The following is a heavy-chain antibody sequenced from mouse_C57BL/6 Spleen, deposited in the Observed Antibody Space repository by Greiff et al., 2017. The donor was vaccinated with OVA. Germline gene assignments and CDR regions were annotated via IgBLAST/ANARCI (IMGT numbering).Heavy chain of an antibody. CDR1: GYTFTDYY. V-gene: IGHV1-76*01. CDR3: ARSGITTVVADY. J-gene: IGHJ2*01. CDR2: IYPGSGNT. D-gene: IGHD1-1*01. Sequence: VQLQQSGAELVRPGASVKLSCKASGYTFTDYYINWVKQRPGQGLEWIARIYPGSGNTYYNEKFKGKATLTAEKSSSTAYMQLSSLTSEDSAVYFCARSGITTVVADYWGQGTTLTVSS.